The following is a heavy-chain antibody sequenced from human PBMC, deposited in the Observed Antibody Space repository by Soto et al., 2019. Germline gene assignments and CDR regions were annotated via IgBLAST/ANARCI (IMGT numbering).Heavy chain of an antibody. Sequence: PGGSLRLSCAASGFTFSSYSMNWVRQAPEKGLEWVSYISSSSSTIYYADSVKGRFTISRDNAKNSLYLQMNSLRDEDTAVYYCARDLPLTIFGVVTSYGMDVWGQGTTVTVSS. D-gene: IGHD3-3*01. CDR1: GFTFSSYS. V-gene: IGHV3-48*02. CDR2: ISSSSSTI. J-gene: IGHJ6*02. CDR3: ARDLPLTIFGVVTSYGMDV.